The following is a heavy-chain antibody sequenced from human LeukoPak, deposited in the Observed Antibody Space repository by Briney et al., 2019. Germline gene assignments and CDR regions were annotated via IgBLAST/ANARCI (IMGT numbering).Heavy chain of an antibody. Sequence: GGSLRLSCAASGLPFSSHWLSWFRQSPGKGLEWVAHINRDGTEKQYLDSVKGRFAISRDNARNSQYLQMNNLRAEDTAVYYCASAAGWVFFNWSQGTLVTVSS. CDR2: INRDGTEK. J-gene: IGHJ4*02. CDR3: ASAAGWVFFN. CDR1: GLPFSSHW. D-gene: IGHD6-19*01. V-gene: IGHV3-7*01.